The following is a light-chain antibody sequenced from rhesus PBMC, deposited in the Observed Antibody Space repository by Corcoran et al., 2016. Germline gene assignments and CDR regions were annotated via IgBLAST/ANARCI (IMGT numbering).Light chain of an antibody. CDR1: QSVGSN. J-gene: IGKJ2*01. CDR3: QQYNNWNS. CDR2: EAS. Sequence: ETVVTQSPATLSLSPGERATLSCRASQSVGSNLAWYQQKPGQAPKLLIYEASNRATGIPDRFSGSGSGTEFTLTISSLEPEDVGVYYCQQYNNWNSFGQGTKVEIK. V-gene: IGKV3-42*02.